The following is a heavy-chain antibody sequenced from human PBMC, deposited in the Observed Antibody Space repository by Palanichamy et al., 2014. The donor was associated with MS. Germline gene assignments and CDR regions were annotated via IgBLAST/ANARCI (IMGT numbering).Heavy chain of an antibody. V-gene: IGHV3-73*01. D-gene: IGHD1-14*01. J-gene: IGHJ4*02. CDR2: IRSKANSYAT. Sequence: EVQLVESGGGLVQPGGSLKLSCAASGFTFSDAAVHWVRQASGKGLEWVGRIRSKANSYATAYGASVKGRFTISRDDSKNTAYLQMNSLKTEDTAMYYCARLKEPTGGIVTPFDNWGQGTQVTVSS. CDR1: GFTFSDAA. CDR3: ARLKEPTGGIVTPFDN.